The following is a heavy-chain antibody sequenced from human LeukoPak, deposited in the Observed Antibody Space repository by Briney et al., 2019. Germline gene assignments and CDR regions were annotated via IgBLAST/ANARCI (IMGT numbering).Heavy chain of an antibody. J-gene: IGHJ1*01. V-gene: IGHV3-7*03. CDR1: GFTFSSYW. CDR2: IKQDGSEK. Sequence: GGSLRLSCAASGFTFSSYWMSWVRQAPGKGLEWVANIKQDGSEKYYVDSVKGRFTISRDNAKNTLSLQVNSLRAEDTAMYYCAKDDDWGRYKHWGQGTLVTVSS. D-gene: IGHD3-16*01. CDR3: AKDDDWGRYKH.